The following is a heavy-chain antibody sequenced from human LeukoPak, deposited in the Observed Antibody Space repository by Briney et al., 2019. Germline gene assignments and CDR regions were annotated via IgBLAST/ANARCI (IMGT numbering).Heavy chain of an antibody. D-gene: IGHD6-13*01. CDR3: AKDGRVEQQLYYFDY. V-gene: IGHV3-33*06. Sequence: GGSLRLSCAASGFTFSSYGMHWVRQAPGKGLEWVAVIWYDGSNKYYADSVKGRFTISRDNSKNTLYLQMNSLRAEDTAVYYCAKDGRVEQQLYYFDYWGQGALVTVSS. CDR1: GFTFSSYG. CDR2: IWYDGSNK. J-gene: IGHJ4*02.